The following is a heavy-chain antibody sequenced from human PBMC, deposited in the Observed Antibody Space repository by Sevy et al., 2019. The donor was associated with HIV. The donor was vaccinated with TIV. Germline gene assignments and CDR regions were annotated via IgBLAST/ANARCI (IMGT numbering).Heavy chain of an antibody. CDR3: ARDRTYDSSGYPDAFDI. CDR1: GFTFSSYG. Sequence: GGSLRLSCAASGFTFSSYGMHWVRQAPGKGLEWVAVIWYDGSNKYYAYSVKGRFTISRDNSKNTLYLQMNSLRAEDTAVYYCARDRTYDSSGYPDAFDIWGQGTMVTVSS. D-gene: IGHD3-22*01. CDR2: IWYDGSNK. V-gene: IGHV3-33*01. J-gene: IGHJ3*02.